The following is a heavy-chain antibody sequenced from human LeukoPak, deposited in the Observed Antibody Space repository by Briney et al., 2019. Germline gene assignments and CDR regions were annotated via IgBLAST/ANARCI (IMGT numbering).Heavy chain of an antibody. Sequence: GGSLRLSCAASGFTFSSFSMHWVRQAPGKGLEWVAVISYDGSNKYYADSVKGRFTISRDNSKNTLYLQMNSLRAEDTAVYYCARDKFKEMVVAVDIWGQGTMVTVSS. D-gene: IGHD2-15*01. V-gene: IGHV3-30*19. J-gene: IGHJ3*02. CDR2: ISYDGSNK. CDR1: GFTFSSFS. CDR3: ARDKFKEMVVAVDI.